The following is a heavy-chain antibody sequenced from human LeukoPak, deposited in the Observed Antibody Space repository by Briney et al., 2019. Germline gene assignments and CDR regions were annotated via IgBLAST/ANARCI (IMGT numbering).Heavy chain of an antibody. CDR3: ARQLTTLRGFDI. CDR2: IYPTDSDT. Sequence: GESLQISCKGSGYSFSNYWIGWVRQMPGKGLEWMGIIYPTDSDTKYSPSFQGQVTISADKSINTAYLQWTSLKASDTAMYYCARQLTTLRGFDIWGQGTMVTASS. J-gene: IGHJ3*02. D-gene: IGHD4-11*01. CDR1: GYSFSNYW. V-gene: IGHV5-51*01.